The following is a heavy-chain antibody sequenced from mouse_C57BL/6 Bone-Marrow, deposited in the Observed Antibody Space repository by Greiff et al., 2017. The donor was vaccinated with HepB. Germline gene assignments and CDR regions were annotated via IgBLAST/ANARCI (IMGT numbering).Heavy chain of an antibody. CDR2: IYPGSGST. J-gene: IGHJ3*01. D-gene: IGHD1-1*01. CDR3: AAAGSSYEGFAY. CDR1: GYTFTSYW. V-gene: IGHV1-55*01. Sequence: QVQLQQPGAELVKPGASVKMSCKASGYTFTSYWITWVKQRPGQGLEWIGDIYPGSGSTNYNEKFKSKATLTVDTSSSTAYMQLSSLTSEDSAVYYCAAAGSSYEGFAYWGQGTLVTVSA.